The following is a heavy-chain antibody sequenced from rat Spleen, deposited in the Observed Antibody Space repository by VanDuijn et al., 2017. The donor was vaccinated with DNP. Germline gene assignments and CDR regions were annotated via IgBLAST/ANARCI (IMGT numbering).Heavy chain of an antibody. D-gene: IGHD1-2*01. CDR3: ARPPSYSSYEGWFAY. CDR2: INNDGDSS. J-gene: IGHJ3*01. Sequence: EVQLVETGGGLVQPGKSLKLSCVASGFTFSSYWIYWIRQAPGQGLEWVSSINNDGDSSYYPDSVKGRFTILRDNAKSTLYLQMNSLRSEDTATYYCARPPSYSSYEGWFAYWGQGTLVTVSS. CDR1: GFTFSSYW. V-gene: IGHV5-58*01.